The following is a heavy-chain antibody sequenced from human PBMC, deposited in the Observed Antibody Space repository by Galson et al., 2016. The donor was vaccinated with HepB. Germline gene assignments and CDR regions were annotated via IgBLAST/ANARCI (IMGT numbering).Heavy chain of an antibody. CDR2: IWSDGSNK. D-gene: IGHD6-13*01. Sequence: SLRLSCAASGFTFSRHGFHWVRQAPGKGLEWVSLIWSDGSNKYYADSVKGRFTISRDNSKKTLYLQMNSLRPEDTAVYYCARESLIAAHAQFDYWGQGTLVTVSS. J-gene: IGHJ4*02. CDR3: ARESLIAAHAQFDY. CDR1: GFTFSRHG. V-gene: IGHV3-33*01.